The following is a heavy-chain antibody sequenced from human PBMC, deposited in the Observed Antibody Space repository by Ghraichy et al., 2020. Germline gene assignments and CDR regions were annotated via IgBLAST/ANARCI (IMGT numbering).Heavy chain of an antibody. CDR3: ARDCSGGSCSDAFDI. Sequence: SQTLSLTCTVSGGSISSGGYYWSWIRQHPGKGLEWIGYIYYSGSTYYNPSLKSRVTISVDTSKNQFSLKLSSVTAADTAVYYCARDCSGGSCSDAFDIWGQGTMVTVSS. CDR2: IYYSGST. V-gene: IGHV4-31*03. J-gene: IGHJ3*02. D-gene: IGHD2-15*01. CDR1: GGSISSGGYY.